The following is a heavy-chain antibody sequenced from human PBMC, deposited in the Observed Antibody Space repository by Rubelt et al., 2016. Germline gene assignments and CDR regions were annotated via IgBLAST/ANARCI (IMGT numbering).Heavy chain of an antibody. CDR2: INPNRGDT. V-gene: IGHV1-2*06. CDR1: GYTFTDYY. J-gene: IGHJ4*02. CDR3: ARVRQLSDY. Sequence: QVQMVQSGTEVKEPGASVKVSCKASGYTFTDYYMHWVRQAPGQGLEWMGRINPNRGDTHYAQKFQGKVTMTREMSFSTAYMELIRLRSDETAVYYCARVRQLSDYWGQGTLVTVSS. D-gene: IGHD6-6*01.